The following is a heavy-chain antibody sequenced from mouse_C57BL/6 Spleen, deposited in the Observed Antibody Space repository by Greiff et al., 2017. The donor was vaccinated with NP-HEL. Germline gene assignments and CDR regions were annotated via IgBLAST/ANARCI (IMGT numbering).Heavy chain of an antibody. Sequence: QVPHPQSGAELAPPFSCLKISFPSSFSSCIRSLITWVKQRPGKGLEWIGQIYPGDGDTNYNGKFKGKATLTADQSSSTAYMQLSSLTSALSAVEVWERRETGRERDDREYGGQGT. J-gene: IGHJ4*01. V-gene: IGHV1-80*01. D-gene: IGHD4-1*01. CDR1: FSSCIRSL. CDR2: IYPGDGDT. CDR3: ERRETGRERDDREY.